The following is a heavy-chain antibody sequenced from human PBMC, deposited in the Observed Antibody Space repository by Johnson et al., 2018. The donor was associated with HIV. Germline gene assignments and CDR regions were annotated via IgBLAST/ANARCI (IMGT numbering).Heavy chain of an antibody. V-gene: IGHV3-9*01. J-gene: IGHJ3*02. CDR1: GFTVSSNY. Sequence: VQLVESGGGLVQPGGSLRLSCAASGFTVSSNYMSWVRQAPGKGLEWVSGISWNSGSIGYADSVKGRFTISRDNAKNSLYLQMNSLRAEDTALYYCAKGWIVGATKGEVDAFDIWGQGTMVTVSS. CDR2: ISWNSGSI. D-gene: IGHD1-26*01. CDR3: AKGWIVGATKGEVDAFDI.